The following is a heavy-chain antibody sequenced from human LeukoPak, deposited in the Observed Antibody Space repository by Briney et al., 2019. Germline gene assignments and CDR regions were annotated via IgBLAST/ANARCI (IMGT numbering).Heavy chain of an antibody. Sequence: GGSLRLSCATSGFTFSNAWMNWVRQAPGKGLEWVGRIRSDSDGGTIDYAAPVKGRFTLSRDDSKTTLYLRMNSLQTEDTAVYYCATDFYDSTWGQGTLVTVSS. J-gene: IGHJ5*02. CDR3: ATDFYDST. CDR2: IRSDSDGGTI. CDR1: GFTFSNAW. V-gene: IGHV3-15*07. D-gene: IGHD3-22*01.